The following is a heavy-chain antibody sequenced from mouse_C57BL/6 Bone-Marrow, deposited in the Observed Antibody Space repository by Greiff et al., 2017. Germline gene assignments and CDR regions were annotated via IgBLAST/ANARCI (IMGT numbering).Heavy chain of an antibody. J-gene: IGHJ3*01. D-gene: IGHD2-3*01. V-gene: IGHV2-2*01. CDR1: GFSLTSYG. CDR3: ARCDGYYWFAY. CDR2: IWSGGST. Sequence: VQLQQSGPGLVQPSQSLSITCTVSGFSLTSYGVHWVRQSPGKGLEWLGVIWSGGSTDYNAAFISRLSISKDNSKSQDFFKMNSLQADDTAIYYCARCDGYYWFAYWGQGTLVTVSA.